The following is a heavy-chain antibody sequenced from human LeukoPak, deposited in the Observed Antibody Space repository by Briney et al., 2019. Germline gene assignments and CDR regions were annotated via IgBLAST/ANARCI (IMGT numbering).Heavy chain of an antibody. Sequence: SETLSLTCTVSGGSISSYFWSWIRQPPGKGLEWIGYIHYSGNTKHNPSLESRVTISVDTSKNQFSLKMSSVTAADTAVYYCARMTTFSYYMDVWGKGTTVTVSS. CDR1: GGSISSYF. CDR2: IHYSGNT. CDR3: ARMTTFSYYMDV. J-gene: IGHJ6*03. D-gene: IGHD1-1*01. V-gene: IGHV4-59*01.